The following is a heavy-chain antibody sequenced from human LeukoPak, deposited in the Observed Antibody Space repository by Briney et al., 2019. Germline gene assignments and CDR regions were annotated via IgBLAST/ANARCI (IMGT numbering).Heavy chain of an antibody. Sequence: GGSLRLSCAASGFTFSSYAMHWVRQAPGKGLEWVAVISYDGSNKYYADSVKGRFTISRDNSKNTLYLQMNSLRAEDTAVYYCARALGSPYYYYMDVWGKGTTVTVSS. D-gene: IGHD3-10*01. J-gene: IGHJ6*03. V-gene: IGHV3-30-3*01. CDR3: ARALGSPYYYYMDV. CDR1: GFTFSSYA. CDR2: ISYDGSNK.